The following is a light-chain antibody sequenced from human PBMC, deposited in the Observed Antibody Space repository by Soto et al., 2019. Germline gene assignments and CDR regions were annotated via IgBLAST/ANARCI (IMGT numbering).Light chain of an antibody. CDR1: QSVSSN. V-gene: IGKV3-15*01. J-gene: IGKJ1*01. Sequence: EIVMTQSPATLSVSPGERATLSCRASQSVSSNLAWYQQKPGQAPRLLIYGASTRVTGIPARFSGSGSGTEFTLTISSLQSEYFAVYYCQQYNNLQCTSGQGTQVDIK. CDR3: QQYNNLQCT. CDR2: GAS.